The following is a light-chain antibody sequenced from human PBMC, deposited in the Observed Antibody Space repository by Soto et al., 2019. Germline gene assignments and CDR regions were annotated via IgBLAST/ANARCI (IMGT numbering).Light chain of an antibody. Sequence: DIQMTQSPSSLSASVGDRVTIACRASQSISNYLNWYQQKPGKAPTLLIYAASNLQSGVPSRFSGSGSGTDFTLTISSLQPEDVATYYCQQSYSTPWAFGQGTKVEIK. CDR3: QQSYSTPWA. CDR1: QSISNY. V-gene: IGKV1-39*01. J-gene: IGKJ1*01. CDR2: AAS.